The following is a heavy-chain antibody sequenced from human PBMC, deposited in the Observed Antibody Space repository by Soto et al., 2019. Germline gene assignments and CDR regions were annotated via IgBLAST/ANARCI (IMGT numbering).Heavy chain of an antibody. J-gene: IGHJ6*02. CDR2: IWYDGSNK. D-gene: IGHD3-10*01. V-gene: IGHV3-33*01. CDR1: GFTFSSYL. Sequence: PGGSLRLSCAASGFTFSSYLMHWVRQAPGKGLEWVAVIWYDGSNKYYADSVKGRFTISRDNSKNTLYLQMNSLRAEDTAVYYCARDLSMVRLVISADYYYGKDVWGQGSTVTVSS. CDR3: ARDLSMVRLVISADYYYGKDV.